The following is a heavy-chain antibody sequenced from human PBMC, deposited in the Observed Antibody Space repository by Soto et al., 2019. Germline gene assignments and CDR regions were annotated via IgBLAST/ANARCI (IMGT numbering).Heavy chain of an antibody. CDR2: TYNTGST. J-gene: IGHJ6*02. Sequence: SDALSLTCTVSGGSISWYYWSWIRQPPGKGLEWIGYTYNTGSTVYNPSFKSRVTISVDTSKDQFSLKLNSVTAADTAVYYCARDLWGYCGTDCYPLDVWGQGTTVTVSS. CDR1: GGSISWYY. CDR3: ARDLWGYCGTDCYPLDV. D-gene: IGHD2-21*02. V-gene: IGHV4-59*01.